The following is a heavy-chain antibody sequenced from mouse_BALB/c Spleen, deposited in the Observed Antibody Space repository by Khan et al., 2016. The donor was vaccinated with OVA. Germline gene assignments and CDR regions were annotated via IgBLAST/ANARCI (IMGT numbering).Heavy chain of an antibody. Sequence: EVELVESGGGLAKPGGSLKFSCAASGFTFSNYGMSWVRQTPEKRLEWVATISSGGSYTNYPDSVKGRFTISRDNANSTLYLKMSSLRSEDTAMYYCARTPGYYGSNYFDYWGQGTTLTVSS. CDR2: ISSGGSYT. J-gene: IGHJ2*01. CDR3: ARTPGYYGSNYFDY. V-gene: IGHV5-9-3*01. CDR1: GFTFSNYG. D-gene: IGHD1-1*01.